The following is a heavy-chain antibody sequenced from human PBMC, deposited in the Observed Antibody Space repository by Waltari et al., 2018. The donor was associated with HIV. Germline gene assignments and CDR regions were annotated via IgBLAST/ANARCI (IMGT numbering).Heavy chain of an antibody. Sequence: QVQLVQSGAEVKKPGASVKVSCKASGYTFTSYAMHWVRQAPGQRLEWMGWINAGNGNTKYSQKFQGRVTITRDTSASTAYMELSSLRSEDTAVYYCARSPIVVAVYFQHWGQGTLVTVSS. CDR2: INAGNGNT. CDR1: GYTFTSYA. J-gene: IGHJ1*01. V-gene: IGHV1-3*01. D-gene: IGHD3-22*01. CDR3: ARSPIVVAVYFQH.